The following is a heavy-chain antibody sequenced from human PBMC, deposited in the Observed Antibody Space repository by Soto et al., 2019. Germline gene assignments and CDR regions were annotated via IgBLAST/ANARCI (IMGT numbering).Heavy chain of an antibody. J-gene: IGHJ4*02. D-gene: IGHD3-10*01. CDR2: ISGNGRSA. Sequence: EVQLLESGGGLVQPGGSLRLSCAASGFTFSSYAMGWGRQAPGKGLEWVSAISGNGRSAYYADSVKGRFTISRVNAQNTLYLEMNSLRAEDPAVYYCAKDLCYGSGCDCWGQGTLVTVSS. CDR3: AKDLCYGSGCDC. CDR1: GFTFSSYA. V-gene: IGHV3-23*01.